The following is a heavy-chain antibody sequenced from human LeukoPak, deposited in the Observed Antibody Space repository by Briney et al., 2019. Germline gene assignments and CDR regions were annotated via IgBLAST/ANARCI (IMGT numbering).Heavy chain of an antibody. D-gene: IGHD5-24*01. Sequence: GGSLRLSCAASGFTFSSYSMTWVRQAPGKGLEWVSYITFTSSTIHYADSVKGRFTISRDNAKSSLYLQMNSLRADDTAVYYCAKDDAWLQYGNWGRGTLVTVSS. CDR2: ITFTSSTI. CDR3: AKDDAWLQYGN. CDR1: GFTFSSYS. J-gene: IGHJ4*02. V-gene: IGHV3-48*01.